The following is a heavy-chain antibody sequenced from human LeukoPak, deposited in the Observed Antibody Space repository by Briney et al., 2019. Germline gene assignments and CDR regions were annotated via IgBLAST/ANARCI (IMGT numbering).Heavy chain of an antibody. CDR1: GYTFTSYY. D-gene: IGHD3-22*01. CDR2: INPSGGST. J-gene: IGHJ6*02. Sequence: ASVTVSCKASGYTFTSYYMHWVRQAPGQALEWMGIINPSGGSTSYAQKFQGRVTMTRDTSTSTVYMELSSLRSEDTAVYYCARDYYDSSGYITGMDVWGQGTTVTVSS. CDR3: ARDYYDSSGYITGMDV. V-gene: IGHV1-46*01.